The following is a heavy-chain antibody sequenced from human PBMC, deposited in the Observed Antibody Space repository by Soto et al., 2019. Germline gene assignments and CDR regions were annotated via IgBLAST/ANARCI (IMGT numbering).Heavy chain of an antibody. CDR2: IIPIFGTA. Sequence: SVKVSCKASGGTFSSYAMSWVRQAPGQGLGRMGGIIPIFGTANYAQKFQGRVTITADESTSTAYMELSSLRSEDTAVYYCARDLILGRGRAASSGMDVWGQETTLTISS. CDR1: GGTFSSYA. CDR3: ARDLILGRGRAASSGMDV. D-gene: IGHD3-16*01. J-gene: IGHJ6*02. V-gene: IGHV1-69*13.